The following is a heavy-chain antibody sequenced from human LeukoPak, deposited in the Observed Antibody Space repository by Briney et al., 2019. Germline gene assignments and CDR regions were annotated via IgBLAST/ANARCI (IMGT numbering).Heavy chain of an antibody. CDR1: GGSFSGYY. Sequence: SETLSLTCAVYGGSFSGYYWSWIRQPPGKGLEWIGEIDHSGSTNYDPSLKSRVTISVDTSKNQFSLKLSSVTAADTAVYYCARDRYCSSTSCLPFDYWGQGTLVTVSS. V-gene: IGHV4-34*01. CDR3: ARDRYCSSTSCLPFDY. D-gene: IGHD2-2*01. CDR2: IDHSGST. J-gene: IGHJ4*02.